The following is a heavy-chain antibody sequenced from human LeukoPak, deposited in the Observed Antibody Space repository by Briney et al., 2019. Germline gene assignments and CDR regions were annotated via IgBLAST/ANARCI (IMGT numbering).Heavy chain of an antibody. Sequence: PSETLSLTCAVYGGSFSGYYWSWIRQPPGKGLEWIGEINHSGSTNYNPSLKSRVTISVDTSKNQFSLKLSSVTAADTAVYYCARQPGNYYIDHWGQGTLVTVSS. CDR3: ARQPGNYYIDH. J-gene: IGHJ4*02. D-gene: IGHD3-10*01. CDR2: INHSGST. V-gene: IGHV4-34*01. CDR1: GGSFSGYY.